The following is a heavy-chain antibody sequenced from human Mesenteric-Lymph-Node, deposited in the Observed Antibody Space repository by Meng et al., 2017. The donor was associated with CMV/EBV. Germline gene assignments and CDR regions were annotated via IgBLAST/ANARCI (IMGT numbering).Heavy chain of an antibody. Sequence: LSCAAAGFTFRSYWMHWVRQAPGKGLVWVSRINSDGSSTSYADSVKGRFTISRDNAKNTLYLQMNSLRAEDTAVYYCARGPSSSQDYWGQGTLVTVSS. J-gene: IGHJ4*02. CDR3: ARGPSSSQDY. CDR2: INSDGSST. D-gene: IGHD6-6*01. V-gene: IGHV3-74*01. CDR1: GFTFRSYW.